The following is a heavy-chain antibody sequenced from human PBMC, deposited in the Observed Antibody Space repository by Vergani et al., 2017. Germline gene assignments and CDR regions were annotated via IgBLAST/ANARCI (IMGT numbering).Heavy chain of an antibody. D-gene: IGHD5-12*01. J-gene: IGHJ3*02. CDR3: AKIADIGYSGYKTSTNYAFDI. V-gene: IGHV1-46*03. Sequence: QVQLVQSGAEVKKPGASVKVSCKASGYTFTSYYMLWVRQAPGQGLEWMGIINPSGGSTSYAPKFQGRVTMTRDTSTSTVYMELSSLRSEDTAVYYCAKIADIGYSGYKTSTNYAFDIWGQGTMVTVSS. CDR2: INPSGGST. CDR1: GYTFTSYY.